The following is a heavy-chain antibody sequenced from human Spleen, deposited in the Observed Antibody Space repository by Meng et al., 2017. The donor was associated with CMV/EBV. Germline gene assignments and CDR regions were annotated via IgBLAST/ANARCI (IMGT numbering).Heavy chain of an antibody. V-gene: IGHV1-58*01. CDR2: IVVGSGNT. D-gene: IGHD4-17*01. CDR1: GLTFTSSA. Sequence: SVKVSCKASGLTFTSSAVQWVRQARGQRLEWIGWIVVGSGNTNYAQKFQERVTITRDMSTSTAYMELSSLRSEDTAVYYCARDRDYGDYHYYFDYWGQGTLVTVSS. CDR3: ARDRDYGDYHYYFDY. J-gene: IGHJ4*02.